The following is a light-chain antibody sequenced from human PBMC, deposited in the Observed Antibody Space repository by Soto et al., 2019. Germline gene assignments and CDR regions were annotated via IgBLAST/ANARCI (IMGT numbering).Light chain of an antibody. CDR2: GAS. CDR3: HHYVTSPCT. Sequence: EIVLTQSPGTLSLSPGERATLSCRASQSVDSTYFAWYQQKPGLAPRLLIYGASNRPGGIPDRFSGSGSGTDLTLTISRLEPEESAVYFYHHYVTSPCTFGQGNKLEI. V-gene: IGKV3-20*01. CDR1: QSVDSTY. J-gene: IGKJ2*02.